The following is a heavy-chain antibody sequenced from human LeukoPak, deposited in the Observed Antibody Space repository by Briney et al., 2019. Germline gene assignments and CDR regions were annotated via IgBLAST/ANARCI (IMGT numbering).Heavy chain of an antibody. V-gene: IGHV3-30*04. J-gene: IGHJ4*02. Sequence: GGSLRLSCVASGFTFSSYAMHWVRQAPGKGLEWVAFISHDGSNKFYADSVKGRFTISRDNSKNTLYLQMNSLRGEDTAVHYCATEGDSSGNQLLQDASDYWGQGTLVTVSS. D-gene: IGHD3-22*01. CDR2: ISHDGSNK. CDR3: ATEGDSSGNQLLQDASDY. CDR1: GFTFSSYA.